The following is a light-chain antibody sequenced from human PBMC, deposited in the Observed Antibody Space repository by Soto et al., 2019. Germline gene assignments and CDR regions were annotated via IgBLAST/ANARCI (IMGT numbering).Light chain of an antibody. CDR1: QSVSSN. CDR3: QQSNNWWT. V-gene: IGKV3-15*01. J-gene: IGKJ1*01. Sequence: EIVMTQSPATLSVSPGERATLSCRAGQSVSSNLAWYQQKPGQAPRLLIYGASTRATGIPARFSGSGSGTEFTLTISSLQSEDFAVYYCQQSNNWWTFGQGTKVEIK. CDR2: GAS.